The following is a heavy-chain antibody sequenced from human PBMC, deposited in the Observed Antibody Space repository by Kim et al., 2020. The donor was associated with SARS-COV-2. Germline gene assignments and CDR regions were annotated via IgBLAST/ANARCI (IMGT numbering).Heavy chain of an antibody. Sequence: GESLKISCKGSGYSFTSYWISWVRQMPGKGLEWMGRIDPSDSYTNYSPSFQGHVTISADNSISTPDLQWSSLKASDTAMYYCAGFRSSYYPPPWGQGTLVTVSS. V-gene: IGHV5-10-1*01. CDR3: AGFRSSYYPPP. CDR1: GYSFTSYW. J-gene: IGHJ5*02. CDR2: IDPSDSYT. D-gene: IGHD3-10*01.